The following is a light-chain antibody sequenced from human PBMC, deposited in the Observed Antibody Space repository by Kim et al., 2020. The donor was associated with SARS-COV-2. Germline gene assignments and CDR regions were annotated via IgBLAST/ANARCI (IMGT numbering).Light chain of an antibody. J-gene: IGLJ6*01. CDR2: DVI. V-gene: IGLV2-11*03. CDR1: TSSVGGSNN. CDR3: CSYAGSYKNNV. Sequence: TTTASANTSSVGGSNNESSYHQQPGSAPTHVIYDVITRPSGVPARCSGSNEGNTASLTITGLQDADEADYYCCSYAGSYKNNVFGTGTQVTVL.